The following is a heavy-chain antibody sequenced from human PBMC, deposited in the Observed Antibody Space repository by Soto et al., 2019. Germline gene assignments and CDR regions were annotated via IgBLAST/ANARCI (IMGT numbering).Heavy chain of an antibody. J-gene: IGHJ6*02. CDR2: IIPIFGTA. D-gene: IGHD3-10*01. V-gene: IGHV1-69*13. CDR3: AAISITMVRGVIHRTLGGMDV. CDR1: GGTFSSYA. Sequence: GASVKVSCKASGGTFSSYAISWVRQAPGQGLEWKGGIIPIFGTANYAQKFQGRVTITADESTSTAYMELSSLRSEDTAVYYCAAISITMVRGVIHRTLGGMDVWGQGTTVTVSS.